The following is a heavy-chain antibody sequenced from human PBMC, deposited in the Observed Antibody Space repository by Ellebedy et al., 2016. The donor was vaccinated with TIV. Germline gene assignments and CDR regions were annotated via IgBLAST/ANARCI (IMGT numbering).Heavy chain of an antibody. CDR1: GGSFSGYY. CDR2: ITHSGST. J-gene: IGHJ4*02. CDR3: ARILRAGSEGDYFDY. V-gene: IGHV4-34*01. Sequence: MPSETLSLTCAVYGGSFSGYYWSWIRQPPGKGLEWIGEITHSGSTNYNPSLKSQVTISVDTSKNQFSLNLSSVTAADTAVDYCARILRAGSEGDYFDYWGQGTQVTASS. D-gene: IGHD3-3*01.